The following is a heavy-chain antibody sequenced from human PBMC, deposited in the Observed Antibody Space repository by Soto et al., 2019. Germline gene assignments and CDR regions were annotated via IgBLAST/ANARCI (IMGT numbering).Heavy chain of an antibody. Sequence: QITLKESGPTLVKPTQTLTLTCTVSGFSLSTTGVGVGWIRQPPGKALEWLALIYWDDDKHYSPSLKSRLTITRAPSKNQVVLTMTNVDPVDTATYYCAHRDNSYSSTWYGTYFDSWGQGTQVTVFS. CDR1: GFSLSTTGVG. CDR3: AHRDNSYSSTWYGTYFDS. J-gene: IGHJ4*02. D-gene: IGHD6-13*01. CDR2: IYWDDDK. V-gene: IGHV2-5*02.